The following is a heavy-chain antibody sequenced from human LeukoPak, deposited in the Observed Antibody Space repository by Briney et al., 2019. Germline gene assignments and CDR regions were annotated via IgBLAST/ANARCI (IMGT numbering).Heavy chain of an antibody. CDR1: GFTFSSYA. Sequence: AGSVRLSCAASGFTFSSYAMSWVRQAPGKGLEWVSTISPSGGSTYYADSVKGRFTISRDNSKNTLYLQMNSLRAEDTAVYYCAKARDSSGSFGFDYWGEGTLVTVSS. J-gene: IGHJ4*02. CDR3: AKARDSSGSFGFDY. D-gene: IGHD6-19*01. V-gene: IGHV3-23*01. CDR2: ISPSGGST.